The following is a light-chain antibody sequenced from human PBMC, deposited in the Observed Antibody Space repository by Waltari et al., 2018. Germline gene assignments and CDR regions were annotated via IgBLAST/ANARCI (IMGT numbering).Light chain of an antibody. V-gene: IGLV8-61*01. J-gene: IGLJ3*02. CDR1: SGSVCTNHY. CDR2: NTD. CDR3: VLYMGSVV. Sequence: QTVVTQEPSFSVSPGGTVTLTCGLTSGSVCTNHYASWYRQTPGQAPRTLIHNTDTRSSGVPDRFSGSILGNKAALTITGAQADDESDYYCVLYMGSVVFGGGTKLTVL.